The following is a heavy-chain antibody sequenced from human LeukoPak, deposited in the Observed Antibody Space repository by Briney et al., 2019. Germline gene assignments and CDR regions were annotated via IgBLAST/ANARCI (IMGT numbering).Heavy chain of an antibody. CDR1: GYTFTKNG. CDR3: VRARGDRSGYYRY. V-gene: IGHV1-18*01. Sequence: ASVKVSCKTSGYTFTKNGISWVRLAPGQGPEWMGWISVYDGNTNYAQKLQDRLTLTTDTSTDTAHMELRSLRSDDTAVYYCVRARGDRSGYYRYWGQGTLVTVSS. CDR2: ISVYDGNT. D-gene: IGHD3-22*01. J-gene: IGHJ4*02.